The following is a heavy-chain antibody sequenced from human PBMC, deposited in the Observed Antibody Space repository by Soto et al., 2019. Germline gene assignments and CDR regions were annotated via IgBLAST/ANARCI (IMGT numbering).Heavy chain of an antibody. D-gene: IGHD6-13*01. CDR1: GGTFSSYA. V-gene: IGHV1-69*15. CDR2: IIPIFGTT. CDR3: ARGSSSWPYFDY. Sequence: QVQLVQSGAEVKKPGSSVKVSCKASGGTFSSYAISWVRQAPGQGLEWMGRIIPIFGTTNYAQRFQGRVTITADPSTNTAYLELSSLRSEDMAVYFCARGSSSWPYFDYWGQGTLVTVSS. J-gene: IGHJ4*02.